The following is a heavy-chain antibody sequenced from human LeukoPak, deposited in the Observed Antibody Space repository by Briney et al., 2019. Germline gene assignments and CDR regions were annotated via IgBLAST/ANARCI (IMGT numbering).Heavy chain of an antibody. Sequence: GGSLRLSCAASGFTFSDYHMSWIRQPPGKGLEWVSYISSSGTTIYYADSVRGRFTVPRDNAKNSLYLQMDSLSAEDTAVYYCASLRGVNRWGQGTLVTVSS. CDR2: ISSSGTTI. J-gene: IGHJ4*02. CDR3: ASLRGVNR. CDR1: GFTFSDYH. V-gene: IGHV3-11*01. D-gene: IGHD3-10*01.